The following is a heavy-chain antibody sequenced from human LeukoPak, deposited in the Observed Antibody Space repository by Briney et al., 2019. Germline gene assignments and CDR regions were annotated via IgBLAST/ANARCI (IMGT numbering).Heavy chain of an antibody. D-gene: IGHD3-9*01. Sequence: PGGSLRLSCIASGFTFSSYWMSWVRQAPGGGLEWVAVIWYDGSNKYYADSVKGRFTISRDNSKNTLYLQMNSLRAEDTAVYYCARDAGRYFDWLGYWGQGTLVTVSS. CDR1: GFTFSSYW. V-gene: IGHV3-33*08. CDR3: ARDAGRYFDWLGY. J-gene: IGHJ4*02. CDR2: IWYDGSNK.